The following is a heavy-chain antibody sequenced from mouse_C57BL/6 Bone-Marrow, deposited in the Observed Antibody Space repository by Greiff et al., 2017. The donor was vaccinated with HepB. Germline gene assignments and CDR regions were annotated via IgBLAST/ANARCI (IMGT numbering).Heavy chain of an antibody. V-gene: IGHV1-55*01. Sequence: VKLQQPGAELVKPGASVKMSCKASGYTFTSYWITWVKQRPGQGLEWIGDIYPGSGSTNYNEKFKSKATLTVDTSSSTAYMQLSSLTSEDSAVYYCARFYYGPFDVWGTGTTVTVSS. CDR2: IYPGSGST. CDR3: ARFYYGPFDV. D-gene: IGHD1-1*01. J-gene: IGHJ1*03. CDR1: GYTFTSYW.